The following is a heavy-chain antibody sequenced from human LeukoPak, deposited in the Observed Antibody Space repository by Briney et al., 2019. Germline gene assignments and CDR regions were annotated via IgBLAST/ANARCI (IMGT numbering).Heavy chain of an antibody. CDR1: GYTFTGYY. V-gene: IGHV1-2*02. Sequence: GASVKVSCKASGYTFTGYYMNWVRQAPGQGLEWMGWINPNSGGTNYAQKCQGRVTMTRDTSISTAYMELSRLRSDDTAVYYCARGWILGIGESRPYYYAMDVWGQGTTVTVSS. CDR3: ARGWILGIGESRPYYYAMDV. CDR2: INPNSGGT. D-gene: IGHD7-27*01. J-gene: IGHJ6*02.